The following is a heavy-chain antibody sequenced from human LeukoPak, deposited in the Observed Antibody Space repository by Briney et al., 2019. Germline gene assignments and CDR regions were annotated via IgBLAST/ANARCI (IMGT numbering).Heavy chain of an antibody. CDR1: GFIVSSNY. CDR2: IYNGGST. V-gene: IGHV3-53*01. J-gene: IGHJ5*02. D-gene: IGHD6-6*01. CDR3: ARSSSSSGWFDP. Sequence: QSGGSLRLSCAASGFIVSSNYMSWVRQAPGKGLEWVSVIYNGGSTYYADSVKGRFTISRDNSKNTLYLQMNSLRAEDTAVYYCARSSSSSGWFDPWGQGTLVTVSS.